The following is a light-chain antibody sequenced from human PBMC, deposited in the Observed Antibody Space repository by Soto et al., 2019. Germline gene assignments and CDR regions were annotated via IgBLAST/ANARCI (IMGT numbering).Light chain of an antibody. CDR2: DAS. CDR3: QQRSKWPYT. V-gene: IGKV3-11*01. Sequence: EIVLTHSPATLSLSPGERATLSCMASQSVSSYLAWYQQKPGQAPRLLIYDASNRATGIPARFSGSGSGTDFALTISSLEPEDFAVYYCQQRSKWPYTFGQGTKLEIK. J-gene: IGKJ2*01. CDR1: QSVSSY.